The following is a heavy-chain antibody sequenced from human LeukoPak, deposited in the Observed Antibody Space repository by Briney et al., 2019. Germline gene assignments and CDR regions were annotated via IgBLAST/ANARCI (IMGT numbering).Heavy chain of an antibody. J-gene: IGHJ4*02. Sequence: PSETLSLTCAVYGGSFSGYYWSWIRQPPGKGLEWIGEINHSGSTNYNPSLKSRVTISVDTSKNQFSLKLSSVTAADTAVYYCARGEGYYYDSSGYLPPYYFDYWGQGTLVTVSS. V-gene: IGHV4-34*01. CDR2: INHSGST. CDR3: ARGEGYYYDSSGYLPPYYFDY. CDR1: GGSFSGYY. D-gene: IGHD3-22*01.